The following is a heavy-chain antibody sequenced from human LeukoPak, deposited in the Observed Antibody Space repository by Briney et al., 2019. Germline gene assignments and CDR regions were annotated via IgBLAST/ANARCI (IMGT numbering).Heavy chain of an antibody. V-gene: IGHV4-61*01. CDR3: ARVLWFGELPPRGAFDY. D-gene: IGHD3-10*01. J-gene: IGHJ4*02. Sequence: SETLSLTCPVSGGSFSTVSYYWSWIRQPPGKGLEWLGYIYYSGSTNYNPSLKSRVTISVDTSKNQFSLKLSSVTAADTAVYYCARVLWFGELPPRGAFDYWGQGTLVTVSS. CDR1: GGSFSTVSYY. CDR2: IYYSGST.